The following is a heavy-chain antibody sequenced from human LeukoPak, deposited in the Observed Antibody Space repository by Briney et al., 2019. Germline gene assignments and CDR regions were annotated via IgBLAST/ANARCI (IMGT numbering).Heavy chain of an antibody. Sequence: SSETLSLTCTISGGSVSDYYWSWIRQSPGKGLEWIGYIYHTGSTSYSPSLKSRVTISADTSQNQFSLKLNSVTAADTAVYYCASRKLGNDYWGQGTLVTVSS. CDR3: ASRKLGNDY. CDR1: GGSVSDYY. V-gene: IGHV4-59*02. J-gene: IGHJ4*02. D-gene: IGHD7-27*01. CDR2: IYHTGST.